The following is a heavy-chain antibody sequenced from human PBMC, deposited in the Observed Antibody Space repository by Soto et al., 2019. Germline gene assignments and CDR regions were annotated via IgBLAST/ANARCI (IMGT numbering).Heavy chain of an antibody. D-gene: IGHD6-13*01. V-gene: IGHV3-33*01. Sequence: VQLVEFGGGVVQPGRSLRLSCAASGFVYSTYAMHWVRLSPGKGLEWVALIWNDGTKKYYVDSVKGRFTISRDNSQNTLNLQMDSLRAEDTAVYFCVRGIPSQYRSNWLYWYFDLWGRGTQVTVSS. CDR2: IWNDGTKK. CDR3: VRGIPSQYRSNWLYWYFDL. J-gene: IGHJ2*01. CDR1: GFVYSTYA.